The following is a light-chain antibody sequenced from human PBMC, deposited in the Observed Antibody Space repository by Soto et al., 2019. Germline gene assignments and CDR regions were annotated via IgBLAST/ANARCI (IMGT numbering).Light chain of an antibody. CDR2: AAS. Sequence: DIQMTQSPSSLSASVGDRVTITCRASESISNYLNWYQQTPGKAPKLLISAASSLQSGVPSRFSGRGTWTDFTLTISNLQPEDFATYYCQQSDSTPRTFGQGTKLEI. J-gene: IGKJ2*02. CDR3: QQSDSTPRT. CDR1: ESISNY. V-gene: IGKV1-39*01.